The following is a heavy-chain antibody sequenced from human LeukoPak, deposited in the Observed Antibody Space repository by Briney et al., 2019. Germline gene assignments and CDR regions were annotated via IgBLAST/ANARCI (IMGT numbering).Heavy chain of an antibody. CDR3: AKAGVAWGNYYGY. CDR2: ISGSGGST. CDR1: GFTFSSYA. D-gene: IGHD1-26*01. J-gene: IGHJ4*02. Sequence: GGSLRLSCAASGFTFSSYAVSWVRQAPGKGLEWVSVISGSGGSTHYADSVKGRFTISRDNSKNTVYLQMSSLRVEDTAVYYCAKAGVAWGNYYGYWGQGTLVTVSS. V-gene: IGHV3-23*01.